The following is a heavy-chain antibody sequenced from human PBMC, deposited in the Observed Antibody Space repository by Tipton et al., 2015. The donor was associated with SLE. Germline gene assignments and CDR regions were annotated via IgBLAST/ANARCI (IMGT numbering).Heavy chain of an antibody. Sequence: RSLRLSCAASGFTFSSYVMHWVRQAPGKGLEWVAVTSYDGSNKYHADSVKGRFTISRDNSKNTLYLQMNSLRAEDTAVYYCAREADGSDAFDIWGQGTMVTVSS. D-gene: IGHD2-15*01. CDR3: AREADGSDAFDI. CDR2: TSYDGSNK. J-gene: IGHJ3*02. CDR1: GFTFSSYV. V-gene: IGHV3-30*04.